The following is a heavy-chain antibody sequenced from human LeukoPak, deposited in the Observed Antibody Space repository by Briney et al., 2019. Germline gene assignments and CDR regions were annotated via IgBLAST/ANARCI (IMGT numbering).Heavy chain of an antibody. Sequence: SETLSLTCTVSGGSISSYYWSWIRQPPGKGLEWIGYIYYSGSTNYNPSLKSRVTISVDTSKNQFSLKLSSVTAADTAVYYRARGSGYSGNEMDYWGQGTLVTVSS. V-gene: IGHV4-59*01. D-gene: IGHD5-12*01. CDR2: IYYSGST. CDR3: ARGSGYSGNEMDY. J-gene: IGHJ4*02. CDR1: GGSISSYY.